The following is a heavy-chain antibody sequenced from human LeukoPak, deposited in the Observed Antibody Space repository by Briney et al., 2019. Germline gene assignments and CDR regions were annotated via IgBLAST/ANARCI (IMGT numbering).Heavy chain of an antibody. CDR1: GNTFTSYG. Sequence: RASVKVSCKASGNTFTSYGISWVRQAPGQGLEWMGWISAYNGNTNYAQKLQGRVTMTTDTSTRTAYMELRSLRSDDTAVYYCARDLGIAVAGTSGYWGQGTLVTVSS. CDR2: ISAYNGNT. D-gene: IGHD6-19*01. V-gene: IGHV1-18*01. J-gene: IGHJ4*02. CDR3: ARDLGIAVAGTSGY.